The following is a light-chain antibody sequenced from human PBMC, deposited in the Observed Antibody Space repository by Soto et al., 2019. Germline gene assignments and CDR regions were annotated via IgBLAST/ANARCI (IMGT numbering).Light chain of an antibody. V-gene: IGLV4-60*02. CDR3: ETWDSNTRV. J-gene: IGLJ3*02. CDR1: SGHSSYI. CDR2: LEGSGSY. Sequence: QSVLTQSSSASASLGSSVKLTCTLSSGHSSYIIAWHQQQPGKAPRYLMKLEGSGSYNKGSGVRDRFSGSSSGADRYLTXXXXXXXXXXXYYCETWDSNTRVFGGGTKLTVL.